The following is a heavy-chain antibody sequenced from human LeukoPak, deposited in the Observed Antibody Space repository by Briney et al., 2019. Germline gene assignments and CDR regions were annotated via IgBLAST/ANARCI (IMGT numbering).Heavy chain of an antibody. Sequence: GGSLRLSCAVSGFTFRSYAMNWVRQAPGKGLEWVSTISASTDSTYYTDSVKGRFTISRDNFRNMLHLEMNSLRAEDTAVYYCAKASWVSNADAVMWGQGTVVTVSS. CDR2: ISASTDST. D-gene: IGHD1-1*01. J-gene: IGHJ4*02. V-gene: IGHV3-23*01. CDR1: GFTFRSYA. CDR3: AKASWVSNADAVM.